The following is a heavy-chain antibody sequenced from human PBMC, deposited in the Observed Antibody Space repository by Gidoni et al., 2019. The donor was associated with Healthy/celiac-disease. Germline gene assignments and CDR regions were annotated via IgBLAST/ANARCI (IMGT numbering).Heavy chain of an antibody. D-gene: IGHD3-3*01. CDR3: ARVWSGWYYFDY. CDR1: GCTFSSDA. J-gene: IGHJ4*02. V-gene: IGHV3-30-3*01. CDR2: ISYDGSNK. Sequence: QVQRVESGGGVVQPGRSRRLAWAAEGCTFSSDAMHWVRQAPGKGLEWVAVISYDGSNKYYADSVKGRFTISRDNSKNTLYLQMNSLRAEDTAVYYCARVWSGWYYFDYWGQGTLVTVSS.